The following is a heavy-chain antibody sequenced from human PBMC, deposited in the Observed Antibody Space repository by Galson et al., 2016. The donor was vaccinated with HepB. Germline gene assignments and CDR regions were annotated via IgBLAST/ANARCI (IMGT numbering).Heavy chain of an antibody. CDR3: ARGAGGFDM. CDR2: ISSDGNIT. V-gene: IGHV3-74*01. CDR1: GFTFRSYW. J-gene: IGHJ3*02. Sequence: SLRLSCAASGFTFRSYWMHWVRRAPGKGLVWVSRISSDGNITSYADSVKGRFTISRDNAKNTLYLQMNSLRGEDTALYYCARGAGGFDMWGQGTMVTVSS. D-gene: IGHD6-19*01.